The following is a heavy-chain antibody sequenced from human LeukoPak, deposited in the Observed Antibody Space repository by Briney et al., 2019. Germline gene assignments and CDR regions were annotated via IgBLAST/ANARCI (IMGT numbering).Heavy chain of an antibody. V-gene: IGHV3-23*01. Sequence: GGSLRLSCAASGFTFSSYAMSWVRQAPGKGLEWVSGISGSGGGSTYYADSVKGRFTISRGNSKNTLYLQTNSLRAEDTAVYYCAFTNYYDSSGYYAPRLDYWGQGTLVTVSS. J-gene: IGHJ4*02. D-gene: IGHD3-22*01. CDR3: AFTNYYDSSGYYAPRLDY. CDR1: GFTFSSYA. CDR2: ISGSGGGST.